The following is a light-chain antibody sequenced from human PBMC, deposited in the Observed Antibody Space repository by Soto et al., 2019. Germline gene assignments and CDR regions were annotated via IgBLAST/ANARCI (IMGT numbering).Light chain of an antibody. CDR2: GAS. CDR1: QSVSSSY. Sequence: EVVLTQSPVTLSLSPGERATLSCRSSQSVSSSYLAWYQQKPGQAPRLLIYGASSRATGIPDRFSGSGSGTDFTLTISRLEPEDFAVYYCQQYGSSLGVTFGGGTKVDI. J-gene: IGKJ4*01. V-gene: IGKV3-20*01. CDR3: QQYGSSLGVT.